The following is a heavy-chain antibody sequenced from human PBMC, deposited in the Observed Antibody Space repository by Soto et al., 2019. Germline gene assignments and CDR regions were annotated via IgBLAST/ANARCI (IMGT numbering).Heavy chain of an antibody. V-gene: IGHV5-51*01. CDR2: IYPGDSDT. D-gene: IGHD3-10*01. CDR1: GYSFTSYW. CDR3: ARGVSWYGGLIYGMDV. Sequence: GESLKISCKGSGYSFTSYWIGWVRQVPGKGLEWMGIIYPGDSDTRYSPSFQGQVTISADKSISTAYLQWSSLKASDTAMYYCARGVSWYGGLIYGMDVWGQGTTVTVSS. J-gene: IGHJ6*02.